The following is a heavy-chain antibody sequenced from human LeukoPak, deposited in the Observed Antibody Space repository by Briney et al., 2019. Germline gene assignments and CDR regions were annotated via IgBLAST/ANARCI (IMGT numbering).Heavy chain of an antibody. D-gene: IGHD6-19*01. CDR1: GFTFSSYS. V-gene: IGHV3-21*01. J-gene: IGHJ5*02. Sequence: TGGSLRLSCAASGFTFSSYSMNWVRQAPGKGLEWVSSISSSSSYIYYADPVKGRFTISRDNAKNSLYLQMNSLRAEDTAVYYCARESSSGWVTWGQGTLVTVSS. CDR2: ISSSSSYI. CDR3: ARESSSGWVT.